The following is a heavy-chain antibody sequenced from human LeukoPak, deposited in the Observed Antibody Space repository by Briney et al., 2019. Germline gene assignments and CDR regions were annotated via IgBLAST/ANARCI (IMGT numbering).Heavy chain of an antibody. V-gene: IGHV4-38-2*02. Sequence: SETLSLTCIVSGYSISSGYCWGWIRQPPGKGLEWIGTIYHSGSSFDNPALKSRVTISVDTSKNQFSLKLSSVTAADTAVYYCARHRSGWLQSSFAYWGQGTLVTVSS. D-gene: IGHD5-24*01. CDR2: IYHSGSS. CDR3: ARHRSGWLQSSFAY. J-gene: IGHJ4*02. CDR1: GYSISSGYC.